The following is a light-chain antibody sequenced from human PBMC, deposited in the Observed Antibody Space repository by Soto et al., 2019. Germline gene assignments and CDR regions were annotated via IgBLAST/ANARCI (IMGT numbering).Light chain of an antibody. CDR1: SSDVGGYKY. Sequence: QSALSQPASVSGSPGQSITISCTGTSSDVGGYKYVSWYQHQPGKAPKLIIYEVSNRPSGVSNRFSGSKSGNTASLTISGIQAEDEADYYCGSLTSSSTSVFGTGTKVTVL. V-gene: IGLV2-14*01. CDR2: EVS. CDR3: GSLTSSSTSV. J-gene: IGLJ1*01.